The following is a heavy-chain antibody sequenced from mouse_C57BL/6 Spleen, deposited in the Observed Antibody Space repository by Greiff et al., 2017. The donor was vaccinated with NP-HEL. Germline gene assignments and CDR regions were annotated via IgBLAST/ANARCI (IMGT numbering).Heavy chain of an antibody. CDR1: GFSFNTYA. CDR3: VRSYYDYSWFAY. CDR2: IRSKSNNYAT. V-gene: IGHV10-1*01. Sequence: EVKLVESGGGLVQPKGSLKLSCAASGFSFNTYALNWVRQAPGKGLEWVARIRSKSNNYATFYADSVKDRFTITRDDSESMLYLQRNNLKTEDTAMYYCVRSYYDYSWFAYWGQGTLVTVSA. J-gene: IGHJ3*01. D-gene: IGHD2-4*01.